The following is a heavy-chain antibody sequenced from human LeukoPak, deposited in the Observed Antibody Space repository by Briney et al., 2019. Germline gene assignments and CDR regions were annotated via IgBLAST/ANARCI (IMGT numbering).Heavy chain of an antibody. Sequence: GGSLRLSCAASGFTFSDYYMSWIRQAPGKGLEWVSYISTSGSTIYNADSVKGRFTISRDNAKNSLYLQMNSLRAEDTAVYYCASLDLWSSFYPACWGQGTLVIVSS. CDR2: ISTSGSTI. V-gene: IGHV3-11*04. D-gene: IGHD3-3*01. CDR1: GFTFSDYY. J-gene: IGHJ4*02. CDR3: ASLDLWSSFYPAC.